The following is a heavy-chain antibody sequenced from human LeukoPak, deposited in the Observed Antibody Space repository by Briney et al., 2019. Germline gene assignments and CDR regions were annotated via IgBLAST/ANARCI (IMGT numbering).Heavy chain of an antibody. CDR1: GFTFSSYA. CDR3: AKGETTVTTFYYYGMDV. V-gene: IGHV3-23*01. Sequence: GGSLTLSCAASGFTFSSYAMSWVRPAPGQGLEWVSAISGSGGSTYYADSVKGRFTISRDNSKNTLYLQMNSLRAEDTAVYYCAKGETTVTTFYYYGMDVWGQGTTVTVSS. D-gene: IGHD4-17*01. J-gene: IGHJ6*02. CDR2: ISGSGGST.